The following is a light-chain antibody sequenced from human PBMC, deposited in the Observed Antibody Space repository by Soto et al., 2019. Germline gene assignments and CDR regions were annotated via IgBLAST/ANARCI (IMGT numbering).Light chain of an antibody. V-gene: IGKV1-39*01. CDR1: QSISSY. Sequence: DIHMTQSPSSLSSSVGDRVTITCRASQSISSYLNWYQQKTGNAPNILIYSESSLQSGVPQRLSGSGSGTDLILTISSLQPEDFATYYCQQSYSTPPTFGQGTKVDIK. CDR2: SES. J-gene: IGKJ1*01. CDR3: QQSYSTPPT.